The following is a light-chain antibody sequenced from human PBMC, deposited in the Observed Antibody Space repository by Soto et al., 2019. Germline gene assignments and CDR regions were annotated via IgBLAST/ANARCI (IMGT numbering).Light chain of an antibody. V-gene: IGKV3-11*01. Sequence: ETVLTQSPATLSLSPGERATLSCRASQSVGTYLAWYQQKPGQAPRLLIYDASNRATGIPARFSGIGSGTDFTLTISSLEPEDFAVYYCHQRTSWPRTFGQGSKLEI. J-gene: IGKJ2*01. CDR1: QSVGTY. CDR2: DAS. CDR3: HQRTSWPRT.